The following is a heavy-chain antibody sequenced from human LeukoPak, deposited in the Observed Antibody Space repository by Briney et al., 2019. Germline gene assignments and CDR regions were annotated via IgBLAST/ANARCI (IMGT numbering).Heavy chain of an antibody. CDR2: IKPDGSER. J-gene: IGHJ4*02. CDR3: ARDWGAYYHFFDS. V-gene: IGHV3-7*01. CDR1: GFSMSVYW. Sequence: GGSLRLSCEASGFSMSVYWMSWVRQPPGKGLEWVGNIKPDGSERNYMDSVKGRFNISRDNAKKSLYLQMNRLRAEDTAVYYCARDWGAYYHFFDSWGQGALVTVSS. D-gene: IGHD3-22*01.